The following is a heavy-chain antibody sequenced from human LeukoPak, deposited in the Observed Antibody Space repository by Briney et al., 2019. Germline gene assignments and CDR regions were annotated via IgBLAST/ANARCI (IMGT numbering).Heavy chain of an antibody. J-gene: IGHJ4*02. CDR1: LFTVSSKY. CDR3: GSGLTGSGWYVDY. D-gene: IGHD6-19*01. CDR2: IYTGGDT. Sequence: GGSLRLSCAPSLFTVSSKYMSWVRQAPGKGLEWVSVIYTGGDTYYADSVQGRFTISRDNSKNTLYPQMNSLKTEDTAVDYCGSGLTGSGWYVDYWGQGTLVTVSS. V-gene: IGHV3-66*01.